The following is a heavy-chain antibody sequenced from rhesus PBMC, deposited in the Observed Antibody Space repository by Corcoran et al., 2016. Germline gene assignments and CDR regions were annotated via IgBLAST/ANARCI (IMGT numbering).Heavy chain of an antibody. CDR2: SNSGGGST. Sequence: EVQLVETGGGLVQPGGSLKLSCAASGFTFSSYGMSWVRQAPGKGLKWVSASNSGGGSTYYADSVKGRLTISRDNSKNTLSLQMNSLRAEDTAMYYCAKGPSGSYYYPVSFDVWGPGVLVTVSS. CDR3: AKGPSGSYYYPVSFDV. CDR1: GFTFSSYG. V-gene: IGHV3S5*01. D-gene: IGHD3-16*01. J-gene: IGHJ5-1*01.